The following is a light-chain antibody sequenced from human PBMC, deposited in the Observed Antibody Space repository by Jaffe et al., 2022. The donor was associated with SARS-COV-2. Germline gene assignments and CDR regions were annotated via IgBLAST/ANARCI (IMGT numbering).Light chain of an antibody. Sequence: DIQMTQSPSTLSASVGDRVTITCRASQSLSSWLAWYQQKPGKAPKLLIYKASSLESGVPSRFSGSGSGTEFTLTINSLQPDDFATYYCQQYISYPLTFGGGTKVEIK. CDR2: KAS. CDR3: QQYISYPLT. J-gene: IGKJ4*01. V-gene: IGKV1-5*03. CDR1: QSLSSW.